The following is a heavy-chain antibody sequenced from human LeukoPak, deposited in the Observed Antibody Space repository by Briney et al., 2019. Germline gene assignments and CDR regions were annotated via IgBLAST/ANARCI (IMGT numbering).Heavy chain of an antibody. CDR2: INHSGST. CDR1: GGSFSGYY. V-gene: IGHV4-34*01. J-gene: IGHJ4*02. D-gene: IGHD2-2*01. Sequence: SETLSLTCAVYGGSFSGYYWSWIRQPPGKGLEWIGEINHSGSTNYNPSLKCRVTISVDTSKNQFSLKLSSVTAADTAVYYCARKCSSTSCYNYWGQGTLVTVSS. CDR3: ARKCSSTSCYNY.